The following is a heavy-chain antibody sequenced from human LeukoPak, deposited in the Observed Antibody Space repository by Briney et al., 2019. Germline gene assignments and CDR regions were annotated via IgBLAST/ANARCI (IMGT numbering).Heavy chain of an antibody. Sequence: GGSLRLSCAVSGLTFSNYAMSWVRQAPGKGLEWVSVIGGSGVNTYYADSVEGRFTISRDNSKNTLFLQMNSLRAEDSAVYYCAKGMSGSSPYNWFDPWGQGTLVTVSS. CDR3: AKGMSGSSPYNWFDP. J-gene: IGHJ5*02. CDR1: GLTFSNYA. CDR2: IGGSGVNT. D-gene: IGHD1-26*01. V-gene: IGHV3-23*01.